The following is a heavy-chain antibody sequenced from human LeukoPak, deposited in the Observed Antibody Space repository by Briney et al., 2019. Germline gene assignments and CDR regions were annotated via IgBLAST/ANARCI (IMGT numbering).Heavy chain of an antibody. Sequence: SDTLSLTCTVSGDSISPYYWSWLRQPPGKGLEGIGYIYYSGNTNYNPSLKSRVTISVDTSKNQFSLKLSSVTAADTAVYYCARSGTVTTFYYYYYMDVWGKGTTVTVSS. D-gene: IGHD4-17*01. CDR1: GDSISPYY. CDR3: ARSGTVTTFYYYYYMDV. CDR2: IYYSGNT. V-gene: IGHV4-59*07. J-gene: IGHJ6*03.